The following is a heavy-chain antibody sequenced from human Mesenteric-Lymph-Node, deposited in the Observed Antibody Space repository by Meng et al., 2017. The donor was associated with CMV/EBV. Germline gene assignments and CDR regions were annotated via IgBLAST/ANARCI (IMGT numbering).Heavy chain of an antibody. CDR3: AKGAGPNDDGRY. D-gene: IGHD3-9*01. CDR2: ISPGGSA. J-gene: IGHJ4*02. V-gene: IGHV3-23*01. CDR1: GFIFSSFA. Sequence: GGSLRLSCAASGFIFSSFAMIWVRQAPGKGLEWVSGISPGGSAYYADSVKGRFTISRDNSKDTLYLQLNSLRAEDTAVYYCAKGAGPNDDGRYWGQGTLVTVSS.